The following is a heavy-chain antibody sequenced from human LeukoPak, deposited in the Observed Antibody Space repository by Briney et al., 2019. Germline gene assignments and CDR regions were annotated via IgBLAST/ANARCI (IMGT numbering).Heavy chain of an antibody. CDR2: ISGGGSSI. D-gene: IGHD6-19*01. CDR1: GFTFSDYY. J-gene: IGHJ4*02. CDR3: ARGSGYSSAWFEY. V-gene: IGHV3-11*01. Sequence: GGSLRLSCAASGFTFSDYYMSWIRQAPGKGLEWVSYISGGGSSIYYADSVKGRFTISRDNAKNSLYLQMNSLRVEDTAVYHCARGSGYSSAWFEYWGQGSLVTASS.